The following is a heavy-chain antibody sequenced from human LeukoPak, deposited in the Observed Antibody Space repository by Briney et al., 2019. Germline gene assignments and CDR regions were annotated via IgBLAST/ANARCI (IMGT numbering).Heavy chain of an antibody. CDR3: ARAVGASFDY. V-gene: IGHV4-61*02. D-gene: IGHD1-26*01. CDR2: IYTSGST. J-gene: IGHJ4*02. CDR1: GGSISSGSYY. Sequence: SSQTLSLTCTVSGGSISSGSYYWSWIRQPAGKGLEWIGRIYTSGSTNYNPSLKSRVTISVDTPKNQFSLKLSSVTAADTAVYYCARAVGASFDYWGQGTLVTVSS.